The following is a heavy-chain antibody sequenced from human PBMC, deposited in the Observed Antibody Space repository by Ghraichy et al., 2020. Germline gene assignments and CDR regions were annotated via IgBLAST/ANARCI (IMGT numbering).Heavy chain of an antibody. CDR2: INSDGRYT. J-gene: IGHJ4*03. Sequence: GGSLRLSFERSGFTFSNYWIHWVGQAPGKGRVWVSRINSDGRYTNSADSVKGRFTISRDSAKTTVYLQMKSLRPEETAVYYCARQGVSATATTGFDHWGQGAMVTVSS. CDR3: ARQGVSATATTGFDH. CDR1: GFTFSNYW. D-gene: IGHD2-21*02. V-gene: IGHV3-74*01.